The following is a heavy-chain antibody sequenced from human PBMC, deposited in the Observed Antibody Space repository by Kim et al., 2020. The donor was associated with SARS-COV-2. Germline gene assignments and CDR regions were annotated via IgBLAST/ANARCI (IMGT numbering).Heavy chain of an antibody. V-gene: IGHV4-31*03. J-gene: IGHJ4*02. Sequence: SETLSLTCTVSGGSPISGDYYWSWIRQHSGKGLEWIGYIYYSGSTYYNPSLKSRVLISMDTSNNQFSLSLSSVTAADTAVYYCARFDGFVDYWGQGTLVTVSS. D-gene: IGHD3-16*01. CDR2: IYYSGST. CDR3: ARFDGFVDY. CDR1: GGSPISGDYY.